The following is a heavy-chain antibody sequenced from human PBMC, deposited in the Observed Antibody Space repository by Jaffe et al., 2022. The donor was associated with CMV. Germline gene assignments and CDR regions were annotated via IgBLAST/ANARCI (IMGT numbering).Heavy chain of an antibody. CDR1: GYTFTSYG. Sequence: QVQLVQSGAEVKKPGASVKVSCKASGYTFTSYGISWVRQAPGQGLEWMGWISAYNGNTNYAQKLQGRVTMTTDTSTSTAYMELRSLRSDDTAVYYCARDTMVRGVITLYYYYGMDVWGQGTTVTVSS. V-gene: IGHV1-18*01. CDR3: ARDTMVRGVITLYYYYGMDV. D-gene: IGHD3-10*01. CDR2: ISAYNGNT. J-gene: IGHJ6*02.